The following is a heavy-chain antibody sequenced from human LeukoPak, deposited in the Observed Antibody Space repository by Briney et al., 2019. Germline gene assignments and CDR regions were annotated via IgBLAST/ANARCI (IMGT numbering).Heavy chain of an antibody. CDR2: ISYDGSNK. CDR3: ARVGNQYYFDY. D-gene: IGHD1-14*01. J-gene: IGHJ4*02. Sequence: GGSLRLSCAASGFTFSSYAMHWVRQAPGKGLEWVAVISYDGSNKYYADSVKGRSTISRDNSKNTLYLQMNSLRAEDTAVYYCARVGNQYYFDYWGQGTLVTVSS. V-gene: IGHV3-30-3*01. CDR1: GFTFSSYA.